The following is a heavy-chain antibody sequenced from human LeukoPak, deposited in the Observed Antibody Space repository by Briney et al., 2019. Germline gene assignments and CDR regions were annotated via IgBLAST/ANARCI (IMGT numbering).Heavy chain of an antibody. CDR2: INHDGSDT. Sequence: GGSLRLSCAASGFTFKLYWMHWVRQVPGRGPVWVSRINHDGSDTIYADSVRGRFTISRDDAKNTLYLQMNSLRAEDTAVYYCGRGWEGSMVRGVSHYWGQGTLVTVSS. D-gene: IGHD3-10*01. CDR3: GRGWEGSMVRGVSHY. V-gene: IGHV3-74*01. CDR1: GFTFKLYW. J-gene: IGHJ4*02.